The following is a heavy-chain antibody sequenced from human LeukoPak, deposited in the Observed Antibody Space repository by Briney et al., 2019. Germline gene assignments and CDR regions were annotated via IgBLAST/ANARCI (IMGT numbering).Heavy chain of an antibody. V-gene: IGHV3-74*01. Sequence: GGSLRLSCGASGFTFGTYWMHWVRQAPGKGLVWVSGINSDGGTTTYADSVKGRFTISRDNAKNSLYLQMNSLRAEDTALYYCAKDSGSSWYLTDAFDIWGQGTMVTVSS. D-gene: IGHD6-13*01. CDR1: GFTFGTYW. CDR3: AKDSGSSWYLTDAFDI. CDR2: INSDGGTT. J-gene: IGHJ3*02.